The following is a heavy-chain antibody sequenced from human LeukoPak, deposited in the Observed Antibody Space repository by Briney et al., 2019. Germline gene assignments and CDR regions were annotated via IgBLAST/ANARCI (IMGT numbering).Heavy chain of an antibody. J-gene: IGHJ4*02. CDR2: IYTSGST. Sequence: SETLSLTCTGSGGSISSGSYYWSWIRQPAGKGLEWIGRIYTSGSTNYNPSLKSRVTISVDTSKNQFSLKLSSVTAADTAVYYCAGFWSGYYGFDYWGQGTLVTVSS. CDR1: GGSISSGSYY. V-gene: IGHV4-61*02. D-gene: IGHD3-3*01. CDR3: AGFWSGYYGFDY.